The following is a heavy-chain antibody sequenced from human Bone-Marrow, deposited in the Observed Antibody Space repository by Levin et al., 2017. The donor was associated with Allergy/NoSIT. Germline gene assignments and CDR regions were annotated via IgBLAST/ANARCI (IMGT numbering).Heavy chain of an antibody. V-gene: IGHV4-34*01. Sequence: SQTLSLTCGVFNGSLSGYFWMWIRQPPGKGLEWIGEINHSGSTNYNPSLKSRVTISVDTSKNQLSLRLTSVTAADTSVFYCARAQFSSGLDKTYWYFDLWGRGTLVTVSS. CDR1: NGSLSGYF. D-gene: IGHD6-19*01. CDR2: INHSGST. CDR3: ARAQFSSGLDKTYWYFDL. J-gene: IGHJ2*01.